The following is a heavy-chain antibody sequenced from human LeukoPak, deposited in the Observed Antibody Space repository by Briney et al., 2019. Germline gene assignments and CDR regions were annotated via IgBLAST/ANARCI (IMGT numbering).Heavy chain of an antibody. CDR2: IGVSAAVT. Sequence: GGSLRLSCAASGFTFSSYAMSWVRQAPGKGLEWVSVIGVSAAVTFYADSVKGRFAISRDNSKSTLYLQMNSLRAEDTAVYYCAKDRPMYHDTTTFMIDYWGQGTLVTVSS. J-gene: IGHJ4*02. D-gene: IGHD2/OR15-2a*01. CDR3: AKDRPMYHDTTTFMIDY. V-gene: IGHV3-23*01. CDR1: GFTFSSYA.